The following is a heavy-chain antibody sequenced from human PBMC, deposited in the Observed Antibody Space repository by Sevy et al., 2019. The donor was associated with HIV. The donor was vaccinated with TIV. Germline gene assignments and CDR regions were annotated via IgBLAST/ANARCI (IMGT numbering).Heavy chain of an antibody. CDR3: AKDIGATGIAVVAN. V-gene: IGHV3-9*01. CDR1: GFTFDDFA. CDR2: VNWDSGSV. D-gene: IGHD6-19*01. Sequence: GGSLRLSCAASGFTFDDFAMHWVRQVPGKGLEWVSGVNWDSGSVANADSVKGRFTISRDNAKNALFLQMNSLRAEDTALYYCAKDIGATGIAVVANWGQGIQVTVSS. J-gene: IGHJ4*02.